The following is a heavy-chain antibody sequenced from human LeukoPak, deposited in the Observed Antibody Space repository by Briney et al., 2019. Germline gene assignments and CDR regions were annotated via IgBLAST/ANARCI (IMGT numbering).Heavy chain of an antibody. CDR3: ARDREDGYKGGFDY. J-gene: IGHJ4*02. D-gene: IGHD5-12*01. V-gene: IGHV1-69*04. CDR2: IIPILGIA. Sequence: GASVKVSCKASGGTFSSYAISWVRQAPGQGLEWMGRIIPILGIANYAQKFRGRVTITADKSTSTAYMELSSLRSEDTAVYYCARDREDGYKGGFDYWGQGTLVTVSS. CDR1: GGTFSSYA.